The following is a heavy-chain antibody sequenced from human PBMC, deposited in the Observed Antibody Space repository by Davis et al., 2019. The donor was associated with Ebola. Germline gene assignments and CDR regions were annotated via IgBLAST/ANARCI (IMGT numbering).Heavy chain of an antibody. CDR1: GFTFSSYA. CDR2: ISSNGGST. V-gene: IGHV3-64D*08. D-gene: IGHD1-14*01. J-gene: IGHJ4*02. CDR3: VKVVSPAFFDD. Sequence: GESLTISCSASGFTFSSYAMHWVRQAPGKGLEYVSAISSNGGSTYYADSVKGRFTISRDNSKNTLYLQMSSLRAEDTAVYYCVKVVSPAFFDDWGQGTLVTVSS.